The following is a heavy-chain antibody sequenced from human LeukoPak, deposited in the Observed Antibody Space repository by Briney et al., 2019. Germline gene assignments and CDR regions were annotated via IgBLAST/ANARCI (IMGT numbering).Heavy chain of an antibody. V-gene: IGHV1-69*13. CDR1: GGTFSSYA. D-gene: IGHD2-2*01. CDR2: IIPIFGTA. Sequence: ASVKVSCKASGGTFSSYAISWVRQAPGQGLEWMGGIIPIFGTANYAQKFQGGVTITADESTSTAYMELSSLRSEDTAVYYCAREPYCSSTSCYQLGAFDIWGQGTMVTVSS. J-gene: IGHJ3*02. CDR3: AREPYCSSTSCYQLGAFDI.